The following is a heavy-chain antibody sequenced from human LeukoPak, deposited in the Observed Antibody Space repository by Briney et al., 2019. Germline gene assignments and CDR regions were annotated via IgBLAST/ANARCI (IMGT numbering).Heavy chain of an antibody. CDR2: IIPILGIA. J-gene: IGHJ6*02. V-gene: IGHV1-69*04. Sequence: ASVKVSRKASGGTFSSYAISWVRQAPGQGLEWMGRIIPILGIANYAQKFQGRVTITADKSTSTAYMELSSLRSKDTAVYYCARTQGEKVYYYYGMDVWGQGTTVTVSS. CDR3: ARTQGEKVYYYYGMDV. CDR1: GGTFSSYA.